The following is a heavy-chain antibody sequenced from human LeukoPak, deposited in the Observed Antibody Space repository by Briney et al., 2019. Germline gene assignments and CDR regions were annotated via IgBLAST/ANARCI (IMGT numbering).Heavy chain of an antibody. CDR3: ARGYLSYSSTGYYDF. V-gene: IGHV1-2*02. CDR2: INPNSGGT. J-gene: IGHJ4*02. D-gene: IGHD3-22*01. Sequence: SVKVSCKASGYTFTGYYMHWVRQAPGQGLEWMGWINPNSGGTNYAQKLQDRVTMTTDTSTSTAYMELRSLRSDDTAVFYCARGYLSYSSTGYYDFWGQGTLVTVSS. CDR1: GYTFTGYY.